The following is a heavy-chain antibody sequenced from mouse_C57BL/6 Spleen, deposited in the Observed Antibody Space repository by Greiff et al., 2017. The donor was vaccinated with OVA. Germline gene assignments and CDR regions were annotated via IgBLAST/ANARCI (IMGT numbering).Heavy chain of an antibody. V-gene: IGHV1-59*01. CDR1: GYTFTSYW. D-gene: IGHD3-2*02. CDR2: IDPSDSYP. CDR3: ARAAQATLAYFDY. Sequence: QVKLQQPGAELVRPGTSVKLSCKASGYTFTSYWMHWVKQRPGQGLEWIGVIDPSDSYPNYNQKFKGKATLTVDTSSSTAYMQLSSLTSEDSAVDYCARAAQATLAYFDYWGQGTTLTVSS. J-gene: IGHJ2*01.